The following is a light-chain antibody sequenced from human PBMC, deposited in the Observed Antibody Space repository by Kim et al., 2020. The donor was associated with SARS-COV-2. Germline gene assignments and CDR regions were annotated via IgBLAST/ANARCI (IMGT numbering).Light chain of an antibody. V-gene: IGKV3D-20*01. CDR2: DAS. CDR1: QSVSNNY. CDR3: QQYSSSPLT. J-gene: IGKJ4*02. Sequence: EIVLTQSPATLSLSPGDRATLSCGASQSVSNNYLAWYQQKPGLAPRLLIYDASGRVTGIPDRFSGSGSGTDFTLTISRLEPDDFAVYYCQQYSSSPLTFGGGTKVDIK.